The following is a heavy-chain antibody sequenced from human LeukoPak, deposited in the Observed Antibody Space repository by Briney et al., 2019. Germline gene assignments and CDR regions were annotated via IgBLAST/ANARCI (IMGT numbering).Heavy chain of an antibody. CDR3: ARDMNSGYFDWLLWGRCPDY. D-gene: IGHD3-9*01. J-gene: IGHJ4*02. CDR1: GFTFSSYS. V-gene: IGHV3-21*01. CDR2: ISSSSSYI. Sequence: GGSLRLSCAASGFTFSSYSMNWVRQAPGKGLEWVSSISSSSSYIYYADSVKGRFTISRDNAKNSLYLQMNSLRAEDTAVYYCARDMNSGYFDWLLWGRCPDYWGQGTLVTVSS.